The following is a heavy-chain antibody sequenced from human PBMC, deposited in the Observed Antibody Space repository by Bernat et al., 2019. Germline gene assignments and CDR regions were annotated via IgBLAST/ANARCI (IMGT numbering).Heavy chain of an antibody. CDR1: GFTFSSYA. D-gene: IGHD6-6*01. J-gene: IGHJ4*02. Sequence: QVQLVESGGGVVQPGRSLRLSCAASGFTFSSYAMHWVRQAPGKGLGWVAVISYDGSNKSYADSVKGRFTITRDNSKNTLYLQMNSLRAEDTAVYYCAREYSSSSGPRNYFDYWGQGTLVTVSS. V-gene: IGHV3-30*01. CDR2: ISYDGSNK. CDR3: AREYSSSSGPRNYFDY.